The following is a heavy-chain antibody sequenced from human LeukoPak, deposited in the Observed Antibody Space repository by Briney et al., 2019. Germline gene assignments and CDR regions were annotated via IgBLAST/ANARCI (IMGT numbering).Heavy chain of an antibody. Sequence: SQTLSLTCTVSGVSISSGDYYWSWLRQPPGKGLEGNGYLCYSESTNLNPSPSSRVTISVDTSKYPFTLKLSSVTAADTAVYYCARAVLPDYYGSGSYYIYGYWSQGTLLTVPS. CDR1: GVSISSGDYY. D-gene: IGHD3-10*01. CDR2: LCYSEST. J-gene: IGHJ4*02. V-gene: IGHV4-30-4*01. CDR3: ARAVLPDYYGSGSYYIYGY.